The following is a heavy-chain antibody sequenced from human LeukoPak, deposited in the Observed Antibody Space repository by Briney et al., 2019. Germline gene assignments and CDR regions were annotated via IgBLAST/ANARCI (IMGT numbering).Heavy chain of an antibody. Sequence: SETLFLTCTVSSGSIGSSNYYWGWIRQPPGKGLEWIGSIYYSGIAYYNPTLKSRVTISVDASKSHFSLRLSSVTAADTAVYYCARQVNSMAGTHFDVWGLGTLVPVSS. V-gene: IGHV4-39*01. CDR2: IYYSGIA. CDR3: ARQVNSMAGTHFDV. D-gene: IGHD6-19*01. J-gene: IGHJ4*02. CDR1: SGSIGSSNYY.